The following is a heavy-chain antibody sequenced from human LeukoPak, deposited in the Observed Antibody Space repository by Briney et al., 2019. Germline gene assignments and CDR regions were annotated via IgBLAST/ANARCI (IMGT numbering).Heavy chain of an antibody. Sequence: GGSLRLSCAASGFTFSSYWMSSVRQAPGKGLEWVANINQDVSEKYYVDSVKGRFTISRDNAKNSLYLQMHSLRAEDTAVYYCARADIVVVPAAFLIVDYYYYGMDVRGQGTTVTVAS. CDR3: ARADIVVVPAAFLIVDYYYYGMDV. CDR1: GFTFSSYW. V-gene: IGHV3-7*01. CDR2: INQDVSEK. J-gene: IGHJ6*02. D-gene: IGHD2-2*01.